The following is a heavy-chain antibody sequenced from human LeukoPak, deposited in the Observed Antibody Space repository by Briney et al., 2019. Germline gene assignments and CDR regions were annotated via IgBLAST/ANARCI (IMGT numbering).Heavy chain of an antibody. V-gene: IGHV4-30-2*01. Sequence: PSETLSLTCTVSGGSISSGGYYWSWIRQPPGKGLEWIGYIYHSGSTYYNPSLKSRVTISVDRSKNQFSLKLSSVTAADTAVYYCARDSSSWPLGYWGQGTLVTVSS. J-gene: IGHJ4*02. CDR2: IYHSGST. CDR1: GGSISSGGYY. D-gene: IGHD6-13*01. CDR3: ARDSSSWPLGY.